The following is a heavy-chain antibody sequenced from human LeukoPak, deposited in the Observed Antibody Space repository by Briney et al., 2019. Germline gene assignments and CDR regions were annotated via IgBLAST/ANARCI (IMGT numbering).Heavy chain of an antibody. CDR3: ARATTVTNWY. CDR2: IYYSGST. CDR1: GGSISSYY. V-gene: IGHV4-59*01. Sequence: SETLSITCTVSGGSISSYYWSWIRQPPGKGLEWIGYIYYSGSTNYNPSLKSRVTISVDTSKNQFSLKLSSVTAADTAVYYCARATTVTNWYWGQGTLVTVSS. D-gene: IGHD4-17*01. J-gene: IGHJ4*02.